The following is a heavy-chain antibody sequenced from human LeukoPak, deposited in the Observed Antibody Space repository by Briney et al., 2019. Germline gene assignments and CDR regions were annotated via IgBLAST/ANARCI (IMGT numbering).Heavy chain of an antibody. CDR2: ISSNGTTI. J-gene: IGHJ6*02. CDR3: ARDRSSGSYWSYYYGMDV. CDR1: GFTFSDYY. V-gene: IGHV3-11*04. D-gene: IGHD1-26*01. Sequence: PGGSLRLSCVVSGFTFSDYYMSWIRQTPGKGLEWVSYISSNGTTIYYADSVKGRFTISRDNAKNSLFLQMNSLRAEDTAVYYCARDRSSGSYWSYYYGMDVWGQGTTVTVSS.